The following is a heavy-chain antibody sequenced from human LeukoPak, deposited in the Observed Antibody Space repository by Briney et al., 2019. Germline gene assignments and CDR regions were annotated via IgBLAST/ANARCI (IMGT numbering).Heavy chain of an antibody. V-gene: IGHV4-34*01. CDR3: ARRRIAALSSWFDP. D-gene: IGHD6-13*01. CDR1: GGSFSGYY. CDR2: INHSGST. Sequence: ETLSLTCAVYGGSFSGYYWSWIRQPPGKGLEWIGEINHSGSTNYNPSLKSRVTISVDTSKNQFSLKLSSVTAADTAVYYCARRRIAALSSWFDPWGQGTLVTVSS. J-gene: IGHJ5*02.